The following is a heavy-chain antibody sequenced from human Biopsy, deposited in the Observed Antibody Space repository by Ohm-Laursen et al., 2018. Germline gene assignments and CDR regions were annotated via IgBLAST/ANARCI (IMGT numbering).Heavy chain of an antibody. Sequence: SLRLSCAASGVTLSGYAMNWVRQAPGKGLEWVSSISASSSYIHYADSVKGRFTVSRDNAKNSLYLQMNSLRAADTAIYYCPTELLPPGVGGPWLDSWGQGTPVTVSS. J-gene: IGHJ5*01. D-gene: IGHD3-16*01. V-gene: IGHV3-21*06. CDR1: GVTLSGYA. CDR2: ISASSSYI. CDR3: PTELLPPGVGGPWLDS.